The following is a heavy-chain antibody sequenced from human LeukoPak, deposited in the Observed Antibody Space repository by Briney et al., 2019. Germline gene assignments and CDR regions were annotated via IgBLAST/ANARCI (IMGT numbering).Heavy chain of an antibody. D-gene: IGHD5-18*01. CDR3: AREYEYSYDAFDI. J-gene: IGHJ3*02. V-gene: IGHV3-7*01. Sequence: GGSLRLSCAASGFTFSSYWMSWVRQAPGKGLEWVANIKQDGSEKYYVDSVKGRFTISRDNAKNSLYLQMNSLRAEDTAVYYCAREYEYSYDAFDIWGQGTMVTVSS. CDR1: GFTFSSYW. CDR2: IKQDGSEK.